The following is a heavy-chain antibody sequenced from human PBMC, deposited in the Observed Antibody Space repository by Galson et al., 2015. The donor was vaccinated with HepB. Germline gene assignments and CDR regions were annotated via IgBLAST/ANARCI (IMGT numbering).Heavy chain of an antibody. Sequence: SVKVSCKASGYTFTSYGISWVRQAPGQGLEWMGWISAYNGNTNYAQKLQGRVTMTTDTSTSTAYMELRSLRSDDTAVYYCARVEGLRYYYGSGSLPFDPWGQGTLVTVSS. V-gene: IGHV1-18*04. CDR3: ARVEGLRYYYGSGSLPFDP. CDR2: ISAYNGNT. D-gene: IGHD3-10*01. CDR1: GYTFTSYG. J-gene: IGHJ5*02.